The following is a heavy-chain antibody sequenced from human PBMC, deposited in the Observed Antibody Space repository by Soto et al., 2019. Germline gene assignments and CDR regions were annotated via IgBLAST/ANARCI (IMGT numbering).Heavy chain of an antibody. CDR3: ARDKITGLFDY. Sequence: QVQLQQWGAGLLKPSETLSLTCAVYGGSCSGYYWTWIRQPPGTGLEWIGEIKHSGSTNYNPSLKSRVTISVDTSKNQFSLKLTSVTAADTAVYYCARDKITGLFDYWGQGTLVTVSS. CDR1: GGSCSGYY. CDR2: IKHSGST. J-gene: IGHJ4*02. D-gene: IGHD2-8*02. V-gene: IGHV4-34*01.